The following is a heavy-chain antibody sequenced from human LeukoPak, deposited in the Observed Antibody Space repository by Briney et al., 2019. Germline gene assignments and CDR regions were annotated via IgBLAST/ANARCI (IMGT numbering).Heavy chain of an antibody. Sequence: GGSLRLSCAASRFTFSSYSMNWVRQAPGKGLEWVPYISSSSSTIYYADSVKGRFTISRDNAKNSLYLQMNSLRAEDTAVYYCARGVGAVVRGFDYWGQGTLVTVSS. V-gene: IGHV3-48*01. CDR1: RFTFSSYS. D-gene: IGHD1-26*01. CDR2: ISSSSSTI. J-gene: IGHJ4*02. CDR3: ARGVGAVVRGFDY.